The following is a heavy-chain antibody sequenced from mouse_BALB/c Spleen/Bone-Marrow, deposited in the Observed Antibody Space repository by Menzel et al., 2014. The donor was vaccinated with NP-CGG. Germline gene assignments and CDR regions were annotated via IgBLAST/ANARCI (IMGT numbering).Heavy chain of an antibody. CDR2: IDPANGNT. J-gene: IGHJ3*01. V-gene: IGHV14-3*02. D-gene: IGHD1-1*01. Sequence: EVQLQQSGAELVKPGASVKLSCTASGFNIKDTYMHWVKQRPEQGLAWIGRIDPANGNTKYDPKFQGKATITADTSSNTAYLQLSSLTSEDTAVYYCAMYYYGSSLFDYWGQGTLVTVSA. CDR1: GFNIKDTY. CDR3: AMYYYGSSLFDY.